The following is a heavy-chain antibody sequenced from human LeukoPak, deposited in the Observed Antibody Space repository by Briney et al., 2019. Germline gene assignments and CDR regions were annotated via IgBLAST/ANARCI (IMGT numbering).Heavy chain of an antibody. CDR1: GFTFSSYA. CDR2: ISYDGSNK. CDR3: ARGGPVAASY. Sequence: PGGSLRLSCAASGFTFSSYAMHWVRQAPGKGLEWVAVISYDGSNKYYADSVKGRSTISRDNSKNTLYLQMNSLRAEDTAVYYCARGGPVAASYWGQGTLVTVSS. V-gene: IGHV3-30-3*01. J-gene: IGHJ4*02. D-gene: IGHD6-6*01.